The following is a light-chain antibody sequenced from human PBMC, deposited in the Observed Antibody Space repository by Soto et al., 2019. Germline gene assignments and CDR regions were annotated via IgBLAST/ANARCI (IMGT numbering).Light chain of an antibody. CDR2: GAS. Sequence: EIVMTQSPATLSVSPGERATLSCRASQSVSSNLAWYQQKPGQAPRLLIHGASTRATGIPARFSGSGSGTEFTLTISSLQSEDFAVYYCQQYINWPPTATFGQGTKVEIK. CDR1: QSVSSN. J-gene: IGKJ1*01. CDR3: QQYINWPPTAT. V-gene: IGKV3-15*01.